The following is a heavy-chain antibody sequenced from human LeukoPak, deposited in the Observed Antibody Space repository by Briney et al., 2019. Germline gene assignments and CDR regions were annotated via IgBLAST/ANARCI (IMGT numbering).Heavy chain of an antibody. V-gene: IGHV3-7*01. CDR1: GFTFSKYW. D-gene: IGHD6-6*01. CDR2: INHDVSET. CDR3: AREGIYGSSSPPGY. Sequence: GGSLRLSCAASGFTFSKYWMSWVRQAPGKGLEWVANINHDVSETYYVDSVKGRFTISRDNAKNSLFLQMISLRAEDTAVYYCAREGIYGSSSPPGYWGQGTLVTVSS. J-gene: IGHJ4*02.